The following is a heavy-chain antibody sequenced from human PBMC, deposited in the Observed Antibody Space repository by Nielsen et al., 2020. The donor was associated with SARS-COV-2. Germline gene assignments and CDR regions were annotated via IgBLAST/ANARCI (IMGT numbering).Heavy chain of an antibody. V-gene: IGHV4-59*08. J-gene: IGHJ4*02. Sequence: SETLSLTCSVSGASISSYYWSWIRQPPGKGLEWIGYIYHSGITKINPSLKSRVTISVDTSKNQFSLKLTSVTAADTAVYYCARGGSYFDYWGQGTLVTVSS. CDR2: IYHSGIT. CDR3: ARGGSYFDY. CDR1: GASISSYY. D-gene: IGHD3-16*01.